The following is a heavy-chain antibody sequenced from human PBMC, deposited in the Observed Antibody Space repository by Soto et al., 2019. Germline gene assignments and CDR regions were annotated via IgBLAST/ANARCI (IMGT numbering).Heavy chain of an antibody. Sequence: SDTLSLTWTVSGVSISRYYWSWLRQPPGKGLEWIGYIYSTGSTNYTPSLKSRVIISVDRSKNQFSLKVRSVTAADTAVYYCARDTYGDYVGYFDPWGQGIQVTVSS. CDR1: GVSISRYY. CDR2: IYSTGST. V-gene: IGHV4-59*12. J-gene: IGHJ5*02. D-gene: IGHD4-17*01. CDR3: ARDTYGDYVGYFDP.